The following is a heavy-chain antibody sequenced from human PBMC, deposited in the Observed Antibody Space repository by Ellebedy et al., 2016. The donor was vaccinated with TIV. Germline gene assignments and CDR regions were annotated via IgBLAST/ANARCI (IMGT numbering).Heavy chain of an antibody. CDR1: GFTFSSSS. CDR3: TRNLGHYLLSD. D-gene: IGHD2-15*01. CDR2: INGDGSAI. Sequence: GESLKISXAASGFTFSSSSMNWVRQAPGKGLEWVANINGDGSAIQYADSVEGRFTISRDNAKNSLYLQMNSLRVEDTAVYYCTRNLGHYLLSDWGQGSLVTVSS. V-gene: IGHV3-7*01. J-gene: IGHJ4*02.